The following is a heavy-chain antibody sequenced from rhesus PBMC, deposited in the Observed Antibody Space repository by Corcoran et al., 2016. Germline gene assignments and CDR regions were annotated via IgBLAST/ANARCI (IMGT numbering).Heavy chain of an antibody. CDR1: GGSISSNY. CDR3: ARVYGNYADRYFDL. Sequence: QLQLQESGPGLVKPSETLSVTCAVSGGSISSNYWSWIRQAAGKGLEWIGDIYGIGSTTNYNPSLKSRVTLSVDTSKNQLSLQLSSVTAADTAVYYCARVYGNYADRYFDLWGPGTPITISS. D-gene: IGHD4-35*01. J-gene: IGHJ2*01. CDR2: IYGIGSTT. V-gene: IGHV4-169*01.